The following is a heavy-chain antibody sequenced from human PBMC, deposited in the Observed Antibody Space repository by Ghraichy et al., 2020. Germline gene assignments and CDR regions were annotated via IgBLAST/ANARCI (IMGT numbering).Heavy chain of an antibody. J-gene: IGHJ3*02. CDR1: GLTFSNAW. V-gene: IGHV3-15*01. D-gene: IGHD3-3*01. CDR3: TTGDDYDFWSGPDAFDI. Sequence: GVLNISCATSGLTFSNAWMSWVRQAPGEGLEWVGRIKSKADGGTADYAAPVKGRFTISRDDSKNTLNLQMNSLKTEDTAVYYCTTGDDYDFWSGPDAFDIWGQGTSVTVSS. CDR2: IKSKADGGTA.